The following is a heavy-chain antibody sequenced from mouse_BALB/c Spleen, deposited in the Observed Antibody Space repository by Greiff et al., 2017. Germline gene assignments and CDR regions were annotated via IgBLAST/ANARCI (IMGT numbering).Heavy chain of an antibody. CDR1: GFTFSSYA. CDR3: ARGGGTTVVDWYFDV. D-gene: IGHD1-1*01. J-gene: IGHJ1*01. CDR2: ISSGGST. V-gene: IGHV5-6-5*01. Sequence: EVQLVESGGGLVKPGGSLKLSCAASGFTFSSYAMSWVRQTPEKRLEWVASISSGGSTYYPDSVKGRFTISRDNARNILYLQMSSLRSEDTAMYYCARGGGTTVVDWYFDVWGAGTTVTVSS.